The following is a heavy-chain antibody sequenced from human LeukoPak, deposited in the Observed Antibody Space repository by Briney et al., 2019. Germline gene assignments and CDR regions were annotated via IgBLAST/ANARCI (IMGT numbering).Heavy chain of an antibody. D-gene: IGHD5-24*01. CDR2: IIPIFGTA. V-gene: IGHV1-69*13. CDR1: GGTFSSYA. J-gene: IGHJ4*02. CDR3: ARPIISRDGYNYVLDY. Sequence: ASVQVSCKASGGTFSSYAISWVRQAPGQGLEWMGGIIPIFGTANYAQKFQGRVTITADESTSTAYMELSSLRSEDTAVYYCARPIISRDGYNYVLDYWGQGTLVTVSS.